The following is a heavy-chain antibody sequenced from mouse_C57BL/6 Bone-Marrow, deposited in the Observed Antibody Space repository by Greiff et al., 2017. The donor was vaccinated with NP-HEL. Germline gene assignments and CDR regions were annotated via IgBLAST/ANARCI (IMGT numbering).Heavy chain of an antibody. V-gene: IGHV1-39*01. CDR1: GYSFTDYN. CDR3: ARRDYGSSYGFAY. D-gene: IGHD1-1*01. J-gene: IGHJ3*01. CDR2: INPNYGTT. Sequence: VQLKESGPELVKPGASVKISCKASGYSFTDYNMNWVKQSNGKSLEWIGVINPNYGTTSYNQKFKGKATLTVDQSSSTAYMQLNSLTSEDSAVYYCARRDYGSSYGFAYWGQGTLVTVSA.